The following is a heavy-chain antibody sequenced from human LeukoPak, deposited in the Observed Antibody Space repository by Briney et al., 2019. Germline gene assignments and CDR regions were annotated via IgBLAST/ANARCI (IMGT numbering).Heavy chain of an antibody. D-gene: IGHD3-10*01. CDR1: GFTFSSYG. J-gene: IGHJ4*02. CDR2: IRYDGSNK. V-gene: IGHV3-30*02. Sequence: GGSLRLSCAASGFTFSSYGMHWVRQAPGKGLEWVAFIRYDGSNKYYADSVKGRFTISRDNSKNTLYLQMNSLRAEDTAVYYCAKAQGRRYYFDYWGQGTLVTVSS. CDR3: AKAQGRRYYFDY.